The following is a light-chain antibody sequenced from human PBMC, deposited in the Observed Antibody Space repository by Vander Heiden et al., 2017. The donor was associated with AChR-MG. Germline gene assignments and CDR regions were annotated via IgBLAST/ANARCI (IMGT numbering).Light chain of an antibody. CDR3: QHFDNPWT. CDR1: RFINDY. V-gene: IGKV1-33*01. Sequence: DIQVTQSPSSLSASIGDRVTITCQASRFINDYVNWFQQKPGKAPKLLIYDASNLQPGVPSRFSGSRSGTDFTFTISSLQPEDVAIYYCQHFDNPWTFGQGTKVDIK. CDR2: DAS. J-gene: IGKJ1*01.